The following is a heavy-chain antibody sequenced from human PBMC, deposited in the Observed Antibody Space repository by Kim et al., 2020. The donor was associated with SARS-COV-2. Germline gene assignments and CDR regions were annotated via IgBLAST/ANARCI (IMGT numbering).Heavy chain of an antibody. J-gene: IGHJ5*02. D-gene: IGHD3-10*01. CDR1: GFTFSSYA. V-gene: IGHV3-30*04. CDR3: AGTGELLYPIWFDP. CDR2: ISYDGSNK. Sequence: GGSLRLSCAASGFTFSSYAMHWVRQAPGKGLEWVAVISYDGSNKYYADSVKGRFTISRDNSKNTLYLQMNSLRAEDTAVYYCAGTGELLYPIWFDPWGQGTLVTVSS.